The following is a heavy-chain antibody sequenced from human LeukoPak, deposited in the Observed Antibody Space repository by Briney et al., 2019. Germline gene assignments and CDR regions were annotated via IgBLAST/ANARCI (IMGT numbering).Heavy chain of an antibody. J-gene: IGHJ4*02. CDR3: ARDPLLWFGELNYFDY. CDR1: GFTFSDYY. D-gene: IGHD3-10*01. V-gene: IGHV3-11*01. Sequence: GGSLRLSCAASGFTFSDYYMSWIRQAPGKGLEWVSYIRSSGSTIYYADSVKGRFTISRDNAKNSLYLQMNSLRAEDTAVYYCARDPLLWFGELNYFDYWGQGTLVTVSS. CDR2: IRSSGSTI.